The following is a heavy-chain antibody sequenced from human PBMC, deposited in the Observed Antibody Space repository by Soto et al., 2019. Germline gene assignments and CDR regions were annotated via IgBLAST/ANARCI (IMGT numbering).Heavy chain of an antibody. CDR3: VRGGSANYYGLFDS. V-gene: IGHV3-74*01. CDR1: GFTFSRDW. CDR2: INSDGSST. Sequence: PGGSLRLSCAASGFTFSRDWMHWVRQAPGKGLVWVSRINSDGSSTSYADSVKGRFTISRDNAKNTLYLQVNSLRPEDTAVYYCVRGGSANYYGLFDSWGQGTLVTVSS. D-gene: IGHD1-26*01. J-gene: IGHJ4*02.